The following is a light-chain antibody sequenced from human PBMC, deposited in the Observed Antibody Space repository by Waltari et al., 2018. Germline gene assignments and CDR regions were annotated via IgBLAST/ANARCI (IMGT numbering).Light chain of an antibody. CDR3: LQDYIYPRT. CDR2: AAS. Sequence: DIQMTQSPSSLSASVGDRVTITCRASQSISSYLNWYQQKPGKAPKFLISAASSWQSGVPSRFSGSGSGTDFTLTISSLQPEDSATYYCLQDYIYPRTFGQGTKVELK. J-gene: IGKJ1*01. CDR1: QSISSY. V-gene: IGKV1-39*01.